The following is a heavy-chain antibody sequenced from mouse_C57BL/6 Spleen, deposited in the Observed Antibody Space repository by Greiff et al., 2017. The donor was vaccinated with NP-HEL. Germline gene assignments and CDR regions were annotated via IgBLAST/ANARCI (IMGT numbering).Heavy chain of an antibody. D-gene: IGHD5-1*01. CDR2: IWAGGST. Sequence: QVQLKESGPGLVAPSQSLSITCTVYGYSLTRYGVHWVRQPPGKGLEWLGLIWAGGSTNYNWALMSRLSISIDNSKSLVFVIMNSLQTDDTALYYCARSKYLARYWCQGTTLTVSS. CDR3: ARSKYLARY. V-gene: IGHV2-9*02. CDR1: GYSLTRYG. J-gene: IGHJ2*01.